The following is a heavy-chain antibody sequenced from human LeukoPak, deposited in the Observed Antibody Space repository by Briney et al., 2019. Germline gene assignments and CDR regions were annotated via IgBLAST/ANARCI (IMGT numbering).Heavy chain of an antibody. CDR3: ESDQYGLGYGSLFDY. J-gene: IGHJ4*02. V-gene: IGHV3-23*01. CDR1: GFTFSSYG. D-gene: IGHD3-10*01. CDR2: MSCRESST. Sequence: GGTLRLSCAASGFTFSSYGMNWVRQAPGKGLEWVSAMSCRESSTYYADSVKGRFTISRDNSKNTLYLQINSLRAEDTAVYYCESDQYGLGYGSLFDYWGQGTLVTVSS.